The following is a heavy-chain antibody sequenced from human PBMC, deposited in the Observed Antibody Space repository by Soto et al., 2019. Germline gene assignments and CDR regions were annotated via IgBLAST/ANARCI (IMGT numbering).Heavy chain of an antibody. CDR3: ARGWSILTGYYYYYYYGMDV. V-gene: IGHV1-8*01. CDR2: MNPNSGNT. CDR1: GYTFTSYD. Sequence: ASVKVSCKASGYTFTSYDINWVRQATGQGLEWMGWMNPNSGNTGYAQKFQGRVTMTRNTSISTAYMELSSLRSEDTAAYYCARGWSILTGYYYYYYYGMDVWGQGTTVTVSS. J-gene: IGHJ6*02. D-gene: IGHD3-9*01.